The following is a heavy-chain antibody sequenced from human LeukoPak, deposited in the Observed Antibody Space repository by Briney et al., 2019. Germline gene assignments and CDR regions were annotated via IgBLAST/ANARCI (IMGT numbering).Heavy chain of an antibody. Sequence: ASVKVSCKASGYTFTGYYMHWVRQAPGQGLEWMGWINPNSGGTNYAQKFQGRVTMTRDTSISTAYMELSSLRSDDTAVYYCAREGTYYYYYMDVWGKGTTVTVSS. J-gene: IGHJ6*03. CDR1: GYTFTGYY. V-gene: IGHV1-2*02. D-gene: IGHD1-7*01. CDR3: AREGTYYYYYMDV. CDR2: INPNSGGT.